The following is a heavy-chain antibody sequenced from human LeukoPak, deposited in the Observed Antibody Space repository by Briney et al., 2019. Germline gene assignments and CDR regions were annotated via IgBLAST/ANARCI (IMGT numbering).Heavy chain of an antibody. D-gene: IGHD3-9*01. CDR2: IYYSGST. Sequence: SETLSLTCTVSGGSISSSSYYWGWIRQPPGKGLEWIGSIYYSGSTYYNPSLKSRVTISVDTSKNQFSLKLSSVTAADTAVYYCARRYFDGNDYWGQGTLVTVSS. V-gene: IGHV4-39*01. CDR3: ARRYFDGNDY. J-gene: IGHJ4*02. CDR1: GGSISSSSYY.